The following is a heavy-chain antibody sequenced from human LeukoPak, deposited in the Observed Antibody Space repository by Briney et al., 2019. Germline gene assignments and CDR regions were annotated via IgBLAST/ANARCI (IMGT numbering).Heavy chain of an antibody. CDR1: GYSFSTYA. CDR3: ARDYDYVWGSFRSWFDP. J-gene: IGHJ5*02. CDR2: ISIYNGKI. Sequence: ASVKVSCKASGYSFSTYAISWVRQVPGQGLEWMGWISIYNGKINYAQKFQGRVTMTADTSTGTTYMELRSLRSDDTAVYYCARDYDYVWGSFRSWFDPWGQGTLVTVSS. V-gene: IGHV1-18*01. D-gene: IGHD3-16*02.